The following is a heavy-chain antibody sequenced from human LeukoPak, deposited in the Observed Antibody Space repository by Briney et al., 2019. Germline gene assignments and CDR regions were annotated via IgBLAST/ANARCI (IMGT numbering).Heavy chain of an antibody. Sequence: GGSLRLSCAASAFTFSSYGMHWVRQAPGKGLEWVAFIRYDGSNKYYADSVKGRFTISSDNSKNTLYPQMNSLRAEDTAVYYCAKPDCGGDCSDGAFDIWGQGTMVTVS. V-gene: IGHV3-30*02. CDR3: AKPDCGGDCSDGAFDI. CDR2: IRYDGSNK. D-gene: IGHD2-21*01. CDR1: AFTFSSYG. J-gene: IGHJ3*02.